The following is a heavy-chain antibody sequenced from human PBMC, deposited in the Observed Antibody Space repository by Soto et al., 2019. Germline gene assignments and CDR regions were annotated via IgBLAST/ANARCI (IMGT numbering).Heavy chain of an antibody. Sequence: EVHLVESGGGVVRPGGSLRLSCAASGFGFDEYGMSWVRQGPGKGLEWVSGINRHGDSTGYADSVKGRFTISRDNAKNSLYLQMNGLRAEDTAFYYCARDHRWVYEYGDHGDSWGQGTLVTVSS. D-gene: IGHD3-16*01. J-gene: IGHJ4*02. CDR2: INRHGDST. CDR1: GFGFDEYG. CDR3: ARDHRWVYEYGDHGDS. V-gene: IGHV3-20*04.